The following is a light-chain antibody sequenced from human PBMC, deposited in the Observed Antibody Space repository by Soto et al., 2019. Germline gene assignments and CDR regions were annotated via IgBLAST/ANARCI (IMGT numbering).Light chain of an antibody. CDR3: QQLDSDPPWT. CDR2: LAS. J-gene: IGKJ1*01. V-gene: IGKV1-9*01. CDR1: QDISSY. Sequence: IQLTQSPSSLSASVGDRVTITCRASQDISSYLAWYQQYPGRAPKLLIYLASTLQSGVPSRFSGSGSGTDFTLTISSLQPEDFATDYCQQLDSDPPWTFGQGTRVEIK.